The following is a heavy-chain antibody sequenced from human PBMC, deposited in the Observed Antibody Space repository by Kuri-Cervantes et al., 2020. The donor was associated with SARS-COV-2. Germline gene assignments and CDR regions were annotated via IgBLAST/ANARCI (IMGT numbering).Heavy chain of an antibody. CDR3: ARAGRDGYKGPLD. D-gene: IGHD5-24*01. J-gene: IGHJ4*02. V-gene: IGHV4-34*01. CDR1: GGSFSGYY. CDR2: INHSGST. Sequence: GSLRLSCAVYGGSFSGYYWSWIRQPPGKGLEWIGEINHSGSTNYNPSLKSRVTISVDTSKNQFSLKLSSVTAAATAVYYCARAGRDGYKGPLDWGQGTLVTVSS.